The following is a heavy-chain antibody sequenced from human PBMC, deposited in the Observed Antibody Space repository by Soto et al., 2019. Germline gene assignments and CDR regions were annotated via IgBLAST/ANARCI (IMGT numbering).Heavy chain of an antibody. Sequence: QVQLVQSGAEVKKPGSSVKVSCKASGGTFSSYAISWVRQAPGQGLEWMGGIIPILGTANYAQKFQGRVTITADKSTSTADMELSSVRSEDTAVYYCARDLGFGELWYNGFDPWGQGTLVTVSS. CDR1: GGTFSSYA. J-gene: IGHJ5*02. D-gene: IGHD3-10*01. CDR3: ARDLGFGELWYNGFDP. V-gene: IGHV1-69*06. CDR2: IIPILGTA.